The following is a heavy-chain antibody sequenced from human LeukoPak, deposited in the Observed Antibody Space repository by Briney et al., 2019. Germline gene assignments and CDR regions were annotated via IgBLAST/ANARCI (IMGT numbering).Heavy chain of an antibody. CDR2: ISSSSSYI. CDR1: VFTLSSYS. J-gene: IGHJ4*02. Sequence: GGTLRLSRAASVFTLSSYSMNWVRPAPGKGLEWVSSISSSSSYIYYADSVKGRFTISRDNAKNTLYLQMNSLRAEDTAVYYCARGYNSSWDYWGQGTLVTVSS. D-gene: IGHD6-13*01. CDR3: ARGYNSSWDY. V-gene: IGHV3-21*01.